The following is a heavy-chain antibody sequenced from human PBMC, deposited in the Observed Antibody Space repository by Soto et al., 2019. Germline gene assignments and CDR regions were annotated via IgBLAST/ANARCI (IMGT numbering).Heavy chain of an antibody. Sequence: SETLSLTFTVSGGSISSYYWSWIRQPPGKGLEWIGYIYYSGSTNYNPSLKSRVTISVDTSKKQFSLKLNSVTAADTAVYYCARQGHYYDNSGYSWFDSWGQGTLVTVS. J-gene: IGHJ5*01. V-gene: IGHV4-59*08. D-gene: IGHD3-22*01. CDR2: IYYSGST. CDR3: ARQGHYYDNSGYSWFDS. CDR1: GGSISSYY.